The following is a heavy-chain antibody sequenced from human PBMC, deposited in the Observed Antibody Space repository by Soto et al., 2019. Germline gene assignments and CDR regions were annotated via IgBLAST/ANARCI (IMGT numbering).Heavy chain of an antibody. Sequence: QVQLQESGPGLVKPSQTLSLTCTVSGGSISSGDYWRWIRQPPGKGREGIGYIYHSGGTYYNPSLNSRATMSVDTSQNQFALKLSAGSAADTAVYYGARTKYYYDSTAYIFDYWGQGALVTVSS. CDR3: ARTKYYYDSTAYIFDY. D-gene: IGHD3-22*01. CDR2: IYHSGGT. V-gene: IGHV4-30-4*01. J-gene: IGHJ4*02. CDR1: GGSISSGDY.